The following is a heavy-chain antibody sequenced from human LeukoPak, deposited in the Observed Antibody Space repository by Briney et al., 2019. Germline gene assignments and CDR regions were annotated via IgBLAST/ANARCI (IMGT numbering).Heavy chain of an antibody. V-gene: IGHV4-38-2*02. CDR3: VTPRSWELSDMAV. J-gene: IGHJ6*03. CDR2: VYHNGET. D-gene: IGHD1-26*01. CDR1: GYSITTNYD. Sequence: PSETLSLTCTVSGYSITTNYDCAWIRQPPKTGLEWIGCVYHNGETYYSPSLKSRAIISVGPSTNDFSMWLTSVTAADTAVYYCVTPRSWELSDMAVWGKGTTVIVSS.